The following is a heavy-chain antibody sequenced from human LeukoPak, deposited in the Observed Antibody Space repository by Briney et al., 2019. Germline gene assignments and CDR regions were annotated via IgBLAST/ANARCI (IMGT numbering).Heavy chain of an antibody. D-gene: IGHD2-8*01. CDR1: GFNFNNAW. CDR3: ARWYTDQWHLDF. CDR2: IKSRTDGGTT. J-gene: IGHJ4*02. V-gene: IGHV3-15*07. Sequence: GGSLRLSCTTSGFNFNNAWMNWVRQAPGKGLEWVGRIKSRTDGGTTVYSAPVKGRFTISRDDSKSTLYLQMNSLRAEDTAVYYCARWYTDQWHLDFWGLGTLVTVSP.